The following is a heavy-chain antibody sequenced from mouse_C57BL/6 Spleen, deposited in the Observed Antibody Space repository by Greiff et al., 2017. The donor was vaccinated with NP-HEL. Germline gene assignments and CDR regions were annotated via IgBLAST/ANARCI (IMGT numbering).Heavy chain of an antibody. CDR1: GYTFTDYY. V-gene: IGHV1-19*01. D-gene: IGHD1-1*01. Sequence: EVQLQQSGPVLVKPGASVKMSCKASGYTFTDYYMNWVKQSHGKSLEWIGVINPYNGGTSYNQKFKGKATLTVDKSSSTAYMELNSLTSEDSAVYYCAREEYYYGSSSYAMDYWGQGTSVTVSS. CDR3: AREEYYYGSSSYAMDY. CDR2: INPYNGGT. J-gene: IGHJ4*01.